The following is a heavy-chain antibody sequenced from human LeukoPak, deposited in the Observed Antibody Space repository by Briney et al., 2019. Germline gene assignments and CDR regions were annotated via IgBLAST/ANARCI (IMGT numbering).Heavy chain of an antibody. CDR1: GYTFTSYG. Sequence: SVKVSCKASGYTFTSYGISWVRQAPGQGLEWMGGIIPIFGTASYAQKFQGRVTITADESTSTAYMELSSLRSEDTAVYYCLCGSSGLGPSHDYYYGMDVWGQGTTVTVSS. CDR2: IIPIFGTA. D-gene: IGHD3-22*01. V-gene: IGHV1-69*13. CDR3: LCGSSGLGPSHDYYYGMDV. J-gene: IGHJ6*02.